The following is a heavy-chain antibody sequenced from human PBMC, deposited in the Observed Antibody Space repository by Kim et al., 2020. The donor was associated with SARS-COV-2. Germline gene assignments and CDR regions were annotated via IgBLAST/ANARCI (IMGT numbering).Heavy chain of an antibody. CDR3: ARETPIDYGDYVGWFDP. CDR2: IYHSGST. V-gene: IGHV4-4*02. D-gene: IGHD4-17*01. Sequence: SETLSLTCAVSGGSISSSNWWSWVRQPPGKGLEWIGEIYHSGSTNYNPSLKSRVTISVDKSKNQFSLKLSSVTAADTAVYYCARETPIDYGDYVGWFDPWGQGTLVTVSS. CDR1: GGSISSSNW. J-gene: IGHJ5*02.